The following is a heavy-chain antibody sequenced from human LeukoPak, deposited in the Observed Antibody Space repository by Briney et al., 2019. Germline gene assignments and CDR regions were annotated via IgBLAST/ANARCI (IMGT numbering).Heavy chain of an antibody. CDR1: GFTFSSYV. CDR3: AKDPRGASGWYYFDY. CDR2: ISGSGGST. Sequence: GSLRLSCAASGFTFSSYVMSWVRQAPGKGLEWVATISGSGGSTYYADSVKGRFTVSRDNSKNTLYLQMNSLRAEDTAVYHCAKDPRGASGWYYFDYWGQGTLVTVSS. J-gene: IGHJ4*02. V-gene: IGHV3-23*01. D-gene: IGHD6-19*01.